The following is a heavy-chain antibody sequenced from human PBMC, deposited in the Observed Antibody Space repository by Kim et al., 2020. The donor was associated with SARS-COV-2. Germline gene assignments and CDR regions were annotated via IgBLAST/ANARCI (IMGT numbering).Heavy chain of an antibody. Sequence: GGSLRLSCAASGFTFDDYAMHWVRQAPGKGLEWVSGISWNSGSIGYADSVKGRFTISRDNAKNSLYLQMNSLRAEDTALYYCATVPTYSSGWSDGEYYFDYWGQGTLVTVSS. CDR1: GFTFDDYA. D-gene: IGHD6-19*01. CDR3: ATVPTYSSGWSDGEYYFDY. J-gene: IGHJ4*02. CDR2: ISWNSGSI. V-gene: IGHV3-9*01.